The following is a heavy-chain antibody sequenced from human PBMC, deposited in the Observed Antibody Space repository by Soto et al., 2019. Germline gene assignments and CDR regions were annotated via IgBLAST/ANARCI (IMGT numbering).Heavy chain of an antibody. Sequence: ASVKVSCKASGGTFSSYAISWVRQAPGQGLEWMGGIIPIFGTANYAQKFQGRVTITADESTSTAYMELSSLRSEDTAVYYWARWEGYCSGGSCLRRNWFDPWGQGTLVTVSS. D-gene: IGHD2-15*01. J-gene: IGHJ5*02. CDR1: GGTFSSYA. V-gene: IGHV1-69*13. CDR2: IIPIFGTA. CDR3: ARWEGYCSGGSCLRRNWFDP.